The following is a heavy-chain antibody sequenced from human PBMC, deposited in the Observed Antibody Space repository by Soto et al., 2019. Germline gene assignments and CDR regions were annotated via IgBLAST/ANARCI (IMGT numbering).Heavy chain of an antibody. CDR1: GGSISNGYYY. Sequence: SETLSLTCIVSGGSISNGYYYWSWVRQNPGKGLEWIGHIYHSGRTYYNPSLKSRVTISVDTSKNQFSLNLSSVTAADTAVYYCARWVEVSLDYFDSWGQGTPVTVSS. CDR2: IYHSGRT. J-gene: IGHJ4*02. CDR3: ARWVEVSLDYFDS. V-gene: IGHV4-31*03. D-gene: IGHD2-15*01.